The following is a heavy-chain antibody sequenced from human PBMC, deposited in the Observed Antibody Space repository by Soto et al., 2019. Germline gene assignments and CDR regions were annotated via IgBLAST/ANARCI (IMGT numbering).Heavy chain of an antibody. CDR1: GYTFTYYY. Sequence: QVQLVQSGAEVKKPGASVKVSCRASGYTFTYYYIHWVRQAPGQGLEWMGIINPNSGSTTYAQQFQGRVTMTRDTSTSTVYMELASLTSEDTAIYYCARVPYSSGSLYYLDFWGQGTLVTVSS. CDR3: ARVPYSSGSLYYLDF. CDR2: INPNSGST. J-gene: IGHJ4*02. D-gene: IGHD2-8*02. V-gene: IGHV1-46*01.